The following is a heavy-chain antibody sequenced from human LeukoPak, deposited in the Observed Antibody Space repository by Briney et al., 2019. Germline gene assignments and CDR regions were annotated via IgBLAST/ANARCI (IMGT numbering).Heavy chain of an antibody. Sequence: GGSLRLSCAASGFTFSSYWMSWVRQAPGKGLEWVANIKQDGSEKYYVDSVKGRFTISRDNAKNSLYLQMNSLRAEDTAVYYCARDHGRYCSGGSCYFGGFFEYWGQGTLGTVSS. CDR3: ARDHGRYCSGGSCYFGGFFEY. CDR2: IKQDGSEK. D-gene: IGHD2-15*01. CDR1: GFTFSSYW. V-gene: IGHV3-7*03. J-gene: IGHJ4*02.